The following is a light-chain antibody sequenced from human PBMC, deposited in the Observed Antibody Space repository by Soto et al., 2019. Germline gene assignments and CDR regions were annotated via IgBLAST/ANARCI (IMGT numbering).Light chain of an antibody. CDR1: QGIRND. Sequence: AIPMTQSPSSLSASVGDIVTITCRASQGIRNDLGWYQQKPGKAPKLLIYAASSLQSGVPSRFSGSGSGTDFTLTISSLQPEDFATYYCLQDYNYPRTFGQGTKVEIK. CDR2: AAS. CDR3: LQDYNYPRT. J-gene: IGKJ1*01. V-gene: IGKV1-6*01.